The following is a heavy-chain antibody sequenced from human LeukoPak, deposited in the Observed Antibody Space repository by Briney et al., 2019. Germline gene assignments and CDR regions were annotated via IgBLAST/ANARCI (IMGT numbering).Heavy chain of an antibody. CDR3: AREMVYAKNWFDP. CDR2: ISSSSSTI. Sequence: GGSLRLSCAASGFTFSNYNINWVRQAPGKGLEWVSYISSSSSTIYYADSVKGRFTISRDNAKNSLYLQMNSLRDEDTAVYYCAREMVYAKNWFDPWGQGTLVTVSS. D-gene: IGHD2-8*01. CDR1: GFTFSNYN. V-gene: IGHV3-48*02. J-gene: IGHJ5*02.